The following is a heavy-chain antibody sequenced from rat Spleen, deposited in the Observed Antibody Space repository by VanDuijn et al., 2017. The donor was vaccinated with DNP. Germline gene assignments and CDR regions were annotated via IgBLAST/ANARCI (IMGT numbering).Heavy chain of an antibody. J-gene: IGHJ2*01. Sequence: EVQLVESGGGLVQPGRSLKVSCVASGFTFNNYWMTWIRQAPGKGLEWVASITNTGGSTYYPDSVKGRFTIPRDNAKSTLYLQMNSLRSEDTATYFCTRPLFITTTRFDYWGQGVMVTVSS. D-gene: IGHD1-10*01. CDR3: TRPLFITTTRFDY. CDR2: ITNTGGST. V-gene: IGHV5-31*01. CDR1: GFTFNNYW.